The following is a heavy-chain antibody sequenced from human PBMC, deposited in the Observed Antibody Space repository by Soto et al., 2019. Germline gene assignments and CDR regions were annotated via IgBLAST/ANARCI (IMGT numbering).Heavy chain of an antibody. D-gene: IGHD5-18*01. CDR2: IFPRGAT. CDR3: ARGSAAKRYFDL. Sequence: QVQLQESGPGLVKPSQTLSLMCTVSGAPISGGDYHWSWIRQPPGKGLEWIGYIFPRGATHYNSSLGSRITMSVETSKSHFSLKLTSVTAADTAVYFCARGSAAKRYFDLWGLGTLVTVSS. CDR1: GAPISGGDYH. J-gene: IGHJ2*01. V-gene: IGHV4-30-4*01.